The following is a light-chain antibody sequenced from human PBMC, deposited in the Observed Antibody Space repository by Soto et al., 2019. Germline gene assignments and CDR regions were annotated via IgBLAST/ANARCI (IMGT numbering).Light chain of an antibody. J-gene: IGLJ1*01. CDR2: DVS. Sequence: QSVLTQPASVSGSPGQSITISCTGTSSDVGGYNYVSWYQHHPGKAPKLMIFDVSNRPSGISNRFSGSKSGNTASLPISGRQPDDEAEYHCSSYKTSSTSHMVFGTGTKLTVL. CDR1: SSDVGGYNY. CDR3: SSYKTSSTSHMV. V-gene: IGLV2-14*03.